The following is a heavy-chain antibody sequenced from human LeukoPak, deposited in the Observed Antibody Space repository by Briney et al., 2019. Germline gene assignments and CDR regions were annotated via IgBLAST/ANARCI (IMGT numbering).Heavy chain of an antibody. D-gene: IGHD5-18*01. Sequence: GGSLRLSCEASGFTFDDYGMGWVRQAPGKGLEWVSGINWNGGSTDYADSVKGRFTISRDNAKNPLYLQMNSLRAEDTAVYYCARDLSGVTGYTYGRGIDYWGQGTLVTVSS. CDR1: GFTFDDYG. CDR2: INWNGGST. J-gene: IGHJ4*02. V-gene: IGHV3-20*04. CDR3: ARDLSGVTGYTYGRGIDY.